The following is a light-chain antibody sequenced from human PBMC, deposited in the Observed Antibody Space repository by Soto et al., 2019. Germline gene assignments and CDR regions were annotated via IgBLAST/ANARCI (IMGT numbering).Light chain of an antibody. CDR1: QSVNSN. CDR3: QQYGIWPLT. Sequence: ETVMTQSPATLSVSPGEGATLSCRASQSVNSNLAWYQQKPGQAPRLLIYGASTRATGIPGRFSGSGSGTDFTLTISSRQSEDFAVYYCQQYGIWPLTFGGGTKVEIK. J-gene: IGKJ4*01. CDR2: GAS. V-gene: IGKV3-15*01.